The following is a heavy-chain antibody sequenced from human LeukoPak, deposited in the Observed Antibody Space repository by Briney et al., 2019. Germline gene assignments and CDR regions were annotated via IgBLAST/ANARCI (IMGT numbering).Heavy chain of an antibody. CDR1: GFTFDDYA. CDR3: VKDKTRGSGFYYDILTGYYNYGYFDY. Sequence: GGSLRLSCAASGFTFDDYAMHWVRQAPGKGLEWVSGITWNSGDIGYAGSVKGRFTISRDNAKNSLYLQMNSLRAEDTALYYCVKDKTRGSGFYYDILTGYYNYGYFDYWGQGTLVTVSS. D-gene: IGHD3-9*01. V-gene: IGHV3-9*01. J-gene: IGHJ4*02. CDR2: ITWNSGDI.